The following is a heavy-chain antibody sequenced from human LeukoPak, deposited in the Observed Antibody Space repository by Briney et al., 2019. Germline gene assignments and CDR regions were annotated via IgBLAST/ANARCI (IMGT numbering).Heavy chain of an antibody. Sequence: ASVKVSCKASGYTFTSYGISWVRQAPGQGLEWMGWISAYNGNTNYAQKLQGRVTMTTDTSTSTAYMELRSLRSDDTAVYYCARARDGSNFYYFDYWGQETLVTVSS. CDR2: ISAYNGNT. CDR1: GYTFTSYG. CDR3: ARARDGSNFYYFDY. V-gene: IGHV1-18*01. D-gene: IGHD5-24*01. J-gene: IGHJ4*02.